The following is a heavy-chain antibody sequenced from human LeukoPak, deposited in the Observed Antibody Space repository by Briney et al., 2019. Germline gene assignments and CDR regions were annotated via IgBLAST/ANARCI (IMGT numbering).Heavy chain of an antibody. J-gene: IGHJ4*02. V-gene: IGHV4-38-2*02. Sequence: SETLSLTCTVSGYSISSGYDWGWIRQAPGKRLEWLGSISQSGSTYYNPSLKSRVTISVDTSKNQFSLKLSSVTAADTAVYYCARQGYYDILTGRPIDYWGQGTLVTVSS. CDR1: GYSISSGYD. D-gene: IGHD3-9*01. CDR3: ARQGYYDILTGRPIDY. CDR2: ISQSGST.